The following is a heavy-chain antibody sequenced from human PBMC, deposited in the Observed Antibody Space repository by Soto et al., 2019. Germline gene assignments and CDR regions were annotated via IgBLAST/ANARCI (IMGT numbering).Heavy chain of an antibody. CDR3: ARGWSYPYYYDMDV. Sequence: SETLSLTCTVSGGSVSSGSYYWSWIRQPPGKGLEWIGYIYYNGSTNYNPSLKSRVTISVDTSKNQFSLKLSSVTAADTAVYYCARGWSYPYYYDMDVWGQGTTVTVSS. CDR2: IYYNGST. J-gene: IGHJ6*02. D-gene: IGHD1-26*01. V-gene: IGHV4-61*01. CDR1: GGSVSSGSYY.